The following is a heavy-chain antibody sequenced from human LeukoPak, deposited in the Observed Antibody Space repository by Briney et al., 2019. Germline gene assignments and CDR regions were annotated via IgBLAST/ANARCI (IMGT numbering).Heavy chain of an antibody. CDR3: ARESYTSTFDY. D-gene: IGHD1-26*01. CDR2: ISYDGSNK. CDR1: GFTFSSYA. Sequence: PGGSLRLSCAASGFTFSSYAMHWVRQAPGKGLEWVAVISYDGSNKYYADSVKGRFTISRDNSKNTLYLQMNSLRAEDTAVYYCARESYTSTFDYWGQGTLVTVPS. V-gene: IGHV3-30-3*01. J-gene: IGHJ4*02.